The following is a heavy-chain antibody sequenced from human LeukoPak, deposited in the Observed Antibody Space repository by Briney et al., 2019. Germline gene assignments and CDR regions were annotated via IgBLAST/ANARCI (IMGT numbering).Heavy chain of an antibody. CDR3: ARWGGVDTAMVPPPTVALDY. CDR1: GYTFTSYY. CDR2: INPSGGST. D-gene: IGHD5-18*01. J-gene: IGHJ4*02. Sequence: ASVKVSCKASGYTFTSYYMHWVRQAPGQGLEWMGIINPSGGSTGYAQKFQGRVTMTRDTSTSTVYMELSSLRSEDTAVYYCARWGGVDTAMVPPPTVALDYWGQGTLVTVSS. V-gene: IGHV1-46*01.